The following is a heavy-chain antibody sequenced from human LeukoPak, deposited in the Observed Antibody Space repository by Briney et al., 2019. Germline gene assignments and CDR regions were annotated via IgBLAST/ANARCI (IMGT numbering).Heavy chain of an antibody. CDR2: IYYSGST. V-gene: IGHV4-31*03. CDR1: GGSISSGGYY. D-gene: IGHD1-1*01. CDR3: ARVELANNWFDP. J-gene: IGHJ5*02. Sequence: SETLSLTCTVSGGSISSGGYYWSWIRQHPGKGLEWIGYIYYSGSTYYNPSLKSRVTISADTSKNQFSLKLSSVTAADTAVYYCARVELANNWFDPWGQGTLVTVSS.